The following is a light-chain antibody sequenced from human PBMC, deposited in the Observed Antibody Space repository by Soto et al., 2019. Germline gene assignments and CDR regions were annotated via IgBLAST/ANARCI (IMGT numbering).Light chain of an antibody. J-gene: IGLJ3*02. CDR3: TSYVGNAIWV. Sequence: QSALTQPPSASGSPGQSVTISCTGTSSDVGAYKYVSWYQQYPGTAPKLMIYEVTKRPSGVPDRFSGSKSGNTASLTVSGLQAEDEADYYCTSYVGNAIWVFGGGTKLTVL. CDR1: SSDVGAYKY. CDR2: EVT. V-gene: IGLV2-8*01.